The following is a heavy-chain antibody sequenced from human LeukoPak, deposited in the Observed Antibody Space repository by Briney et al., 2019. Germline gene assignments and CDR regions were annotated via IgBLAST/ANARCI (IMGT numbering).Heavy chain of an antibody. V-gene: IGHV5-51*01. J-gene: IGHJ6*02. D-gene: IGHD3-10*01. CDR3: ARGAYGSGSFYNYYGMDV. Sequence: GESLKISCKGSGYSFGNRWIGWVRQMPGKGLEWMGIIYPDDSDTIYSPSFEGQVTISADKSISTAYLQWSSLKASDTAMYYCARGAYGSGSFYNYYGMDVWGQGTTVTVSS. CDR2: IYPDDSDT. CDR1: GYSFGNRW.